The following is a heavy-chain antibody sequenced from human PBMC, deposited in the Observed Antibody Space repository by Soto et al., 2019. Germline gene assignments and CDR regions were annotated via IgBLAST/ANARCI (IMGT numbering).Heavy chain of an antibody. V-gene: IGHV4-31*03. J-gene: IGHJ4*02. D-gene: IGHD5-12*01. CDR3: ARGPPGLFDY. Sequence: SETLSFTCTVSGGSISNGGYYWSWIRQHPEKGLEWIGYITYSGSTYYNPSLKSRVTISGDTSKNHFSLKLSSVTAADTAVYYCARGPPGLFDYWGQGTLVTVSS. CDR1: GGSISNGGYY. CDR2: ITYSGST.